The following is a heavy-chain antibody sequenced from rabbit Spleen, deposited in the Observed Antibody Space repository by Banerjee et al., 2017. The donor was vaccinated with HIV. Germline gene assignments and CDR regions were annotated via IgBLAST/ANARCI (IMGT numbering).Heavy chain of an antibody. V-gene: IGHV1S45*01. CDR2: IDSGSSGDT. CDR1: GFSFSSRFY. Sequence: QEQLVESGGGLVQPEGSLTLTYTASGFSFSSRFYMCWVRQAPGKGLEWIACIDSGSSGDTYYASWAKGRFTISKTSSTTVTLQMTSLTAADTATYFCARETSSGWGIVSFYFSLWGQGTLVTVS. D-gene: IGHD4-1*01. CDR3: ARETSSGWGIVSFYFSL. J-gene: IGHJ4*01.